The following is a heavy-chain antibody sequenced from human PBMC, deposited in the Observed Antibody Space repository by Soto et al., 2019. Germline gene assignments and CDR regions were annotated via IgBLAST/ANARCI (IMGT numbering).Heavy chain of an antibody. CDR1: GGSISSGDYY. V-gene: IGHV4-30-4*01. Sequence: SETLSLTCTVSGGSISSGDYYWSWIRQPPGKGLEWIGYIYYSGSTYYNPSLKSRVTISVDTSKNQFSLKLSSVTAADTAVYYCARERRVLTIFGVVIIGYYGMDVWGQGTTVTVSS. J-gene: IGHJ6*02. D-gene: IGHD3-3*01. CDR2: IYYSGST. CDR3: ARERRVLTIFGVVIIGYYGMDV.